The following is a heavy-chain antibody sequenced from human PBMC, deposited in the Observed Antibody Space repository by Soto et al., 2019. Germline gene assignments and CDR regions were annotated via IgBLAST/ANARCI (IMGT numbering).Heavy chain of an antibody. V-gene: IGHV1-3*01. Sequence: RASVKVSCKASGYIFTHYAIYWVRQAPGQTFEWMGWINAGKGDTKSPEKFRDRVTITRDTSASTVYIDLTGLRPEDTAVYYCARAAYSPLHFDYWGQGTLVTVSS. CDR2: INAGKGDT. CDR3: ARAAYSPLHFDY. D-gene: IGHD4-4*01. J-gene: IGHJ4*02. CDR1: GYIFTHYA.